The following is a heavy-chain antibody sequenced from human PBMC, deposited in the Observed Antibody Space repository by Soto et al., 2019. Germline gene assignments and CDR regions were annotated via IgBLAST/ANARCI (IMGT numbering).Heavy chain of an antibody. D-gene: IGHD2-15*01. V-gene: IGHV3-15*01. J-gene: IGHJ4*02. Sequence: GGYLRLSCAASGIAFSTGWMSWVRQAPGKGLERVGRIKNKIAGGTTDYSSPVKGRFSISRDDSKDTLYLQRNSLITEDTAVYYCTTDSTQTFCDGGPCYSVQTKSHDSWGQGTLVTVSS. CDR3: TTDSTQTFCDGGPCYSVQTKSHDS. CDR2: IKNKIAGGTT. CDR1: GIAFSTGW.